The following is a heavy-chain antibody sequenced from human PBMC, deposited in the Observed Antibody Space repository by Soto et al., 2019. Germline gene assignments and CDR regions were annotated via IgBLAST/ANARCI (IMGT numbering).Heavy chain of an antibody. J-gene: IGHJ6*03. CDR3: AKDSTYSSSFPTDYYYYMDV. Sequence: GGSLRLSCAASGFTFSSYAMSWVRQAPGKGLEWVSAISGSGGSTYYADSVKGRFTISRDNSKNTLYLQMNSLSTEDTAVYYCAKDSTYSSSFPTDYYYYMDVWGKGTTVTVSS. D-gene: IGHD6-6*01. CDR1: GFTFSSYA. V-gene: IGHV3-23*01. CDR2: ISGSGGST.